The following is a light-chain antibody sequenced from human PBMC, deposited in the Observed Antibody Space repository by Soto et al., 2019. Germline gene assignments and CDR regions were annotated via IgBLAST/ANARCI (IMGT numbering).Light chain of an antibody. CDR1: HRLSSN. CDR2: GAS. Sequence: IGSTQSPVTLSVSPGERVTLSCRASHRLSSNLAWYQQRPGQAPRLLIYGASIRATDIPARFIGSGSGTEFTLTISSLQSEDFAVYYCQQHPSDPITFAQGTRLEIK. J-gene: IGKJ5*01. CDR3: QQHPSDPIT. V-gene: IGKV3-15*01.